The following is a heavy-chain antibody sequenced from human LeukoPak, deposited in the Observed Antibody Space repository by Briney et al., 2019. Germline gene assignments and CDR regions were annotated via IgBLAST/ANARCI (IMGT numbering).Heavy chain of an antibody. Sequence: GGSLRLSCAASGFTFSTYSMNWVRQAPGKGLEWVSYISTSGDTIYYADSVKGRFTISRDNSKNTLYLQMNSLRAEDTAVYYCARAEMAPDFDYWGQGTLVTVSS. CDR2: ISTSGDTI. CDR1: GFTFSTYS. V-gene: IGHV3-48*01. D-gene: IGHD5-24*01. J-gene: IGHJ4*02. CDR3: ARAEMAPDFDY.